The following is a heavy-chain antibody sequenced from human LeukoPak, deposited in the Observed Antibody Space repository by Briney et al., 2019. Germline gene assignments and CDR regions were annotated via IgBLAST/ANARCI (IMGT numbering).Heavy chain of an antibody. CDR2: IYYSGST. D-gene: IGHD2-8*01. CDR3: ARDGVAGLDY. CDR1: GGSISSYY. Sequence: SETLSLTCTVSGGSISSYYWSWIRQPPGKGLEWIGYIYYSGSTNHNPSLKSRVTISVDTSKNQFSLKLSSVTAADTAVYYCARDGVAGLDYWGQGTLVTVSS. J-gene: IGHJ4*02. V-gene: IGHV4-59*01.